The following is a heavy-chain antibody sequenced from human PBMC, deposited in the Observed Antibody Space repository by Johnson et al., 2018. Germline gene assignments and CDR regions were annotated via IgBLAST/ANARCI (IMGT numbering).Heavy chain of an antibody. D-gene: IGHD2-15*01. CDR3: ASSLDTPLAFEI. CDR2: ISGSGGST. CDR1: GFTFSSYA. V-gene: IGHV3-23*04. Sequence: EQLVESGGGLVQPGGSLRLSCAASGFTFSSYAMSWVRQAPGKGLEWVSAISGSGGSTYYADSVKGRFTISSDNSKNTLYLQMNSLRAEDTAVDYCASSLDTPLAFEIWGQGTMVTVSS. J-gene: IGHJ3*02.